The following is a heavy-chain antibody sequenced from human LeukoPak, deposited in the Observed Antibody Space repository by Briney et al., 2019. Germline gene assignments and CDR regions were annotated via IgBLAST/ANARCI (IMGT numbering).Heavy chain of an antibody. D-gene: IGHD4-17*01. CDR2: IKADGSDK. CDR1: GFIFTNYW. CDR3: ARLKDEVTIFDC. J-gene: IGHJ5*01. V-gene: IGHV3-7*01. Sequence: PGGSLRLSCIGSGFIFTNYWMSWVRQAPGKGLEWVASIKADGSDKYYVDSVKGRFTISRDNTKNSLYVQMSSLRAEDTAVYYCARLKDEVTIFDCWAQGILVTVSS.